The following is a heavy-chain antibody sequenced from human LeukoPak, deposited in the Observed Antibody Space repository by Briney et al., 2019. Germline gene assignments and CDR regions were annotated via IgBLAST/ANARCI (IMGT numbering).Heavy chain of an antibody. CDR2: ISGSGGST. Sequence: HSGGPLRLSCAPSGFTFSSYAMSWARHAPGEGREWVSAISGSGGSTYYADSVKGRFTIYRDNSKNTLYLQMNSLRAEDTAVYYCAKDRDCSSTSCLSDYWGQGTLVTVSS. V-gene: IGHV3-23*01. CDR1: GFTFSSYA. CDR3: AKDRDCSSTSCLSDY. J-gene: IGHJ4*02. D-gene: IGHD2-2*01.